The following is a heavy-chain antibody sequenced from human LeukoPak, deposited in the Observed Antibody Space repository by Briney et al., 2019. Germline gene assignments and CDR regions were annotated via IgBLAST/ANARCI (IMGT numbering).Heavy chain of an antibody. J-gene: IGHJ4*02. D-gene: IGHD6-13*01. V-gene: IGHV4-39*07. CDR3: AREQYSSSWYSYGVDY. CDR2: IYYSGST. Sequence: PSETLSLTCTVSGGSISSSSYYWGWIRQPPGKGLEWIGSIYYSGSTYYNPSLKSRVTISVDTSKNQFSLKLSSVTAADTAVYYCAREQYSSSWYSYGVDYWGQGTLVTVSS. CDR1: GGSISSSSYY.